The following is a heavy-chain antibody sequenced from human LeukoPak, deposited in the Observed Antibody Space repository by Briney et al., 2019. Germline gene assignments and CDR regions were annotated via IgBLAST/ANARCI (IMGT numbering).Heavy chain of an antibody. V-gene: IGHV4-31*03. Sequence: SETLSLTCTVSGDSINTGGYYWNWIRQPPGKGLEWIGYIYYTGSTYYNPSLKSRPAISLDTSKNRFSLRLSSVTAADTAVYYCARDPTPGMYYFDYWGQGNLVTVSS. CDR2: IYYTGST. CDR3: ARDPTPGMYYFDY. D-gene: IGHD4-11*01. J-gene: IGHJ4*02. CDR1: GDSINTGGYY.